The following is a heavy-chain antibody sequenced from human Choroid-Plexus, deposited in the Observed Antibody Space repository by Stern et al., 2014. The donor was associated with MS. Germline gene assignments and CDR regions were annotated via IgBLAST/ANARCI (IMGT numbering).Heavy chain of an antibody. CDR3: AKDRQYLTYFFDH. V-gene: IGHV3-30*18. CDR2: VSYDGSNK. D-gene: IGHD2/OR15-2a*01. Sequence: DQLVESGGGVVKPGRPLRLSCVASGFTFGSCAMHWVRQAPGKGLEWVAVVSYDGSNKYYADSVKGRFTISRDNSQNTLYMQMSSLRPEDTAVYYCAKDRQYLTYFFDHWGQGSLVTVSS. CDR1: GFTFGSCA. J-gene: IGHJ5*02.